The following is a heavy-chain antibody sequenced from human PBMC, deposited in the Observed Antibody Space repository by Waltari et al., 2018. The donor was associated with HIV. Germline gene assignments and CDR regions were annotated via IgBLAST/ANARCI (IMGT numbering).Heavy chain of an antibody. V-gene: IGHV4-34*01. J-gene: IGHJ6*02. CDR1: NASFDTYY. D-gene: IGHD1-1*01. Sequence: QVHLEQWGAGLVKPSETLSVTCAVYNASFDTYYWTWVRQAPGKGLGWIGEVNYDGRPCYNPALQSRASAFLDASKRQFSLRLTSATAADTAVYFCVRGPNWQLGGLDVWGRGTTVIVSS. CDR2: VNYDGRP. CDR3: VRGPNWQLGGLDV.